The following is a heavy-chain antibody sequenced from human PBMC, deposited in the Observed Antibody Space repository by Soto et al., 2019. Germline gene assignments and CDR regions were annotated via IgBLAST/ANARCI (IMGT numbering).Heavy chain of an antibody. J-gene: IGHJ4*02. CDR1: GFPFSSYA. V-gene: IGHV3-23*01. CDR3: AKAMFRGIAVAGFSG. D-gene: IGHD6-19*01. CDR2: ISGSGGST. Sequence: PGGSLRLSCAASGFPFSSYAMSWVRQAPGKGLEWVSAISGSGGSTYYADSVKGRFTISRDNSKNTLYLQMNSLRAEDTAVYYCAKAMFRGIAVAGFSGWGQGTLVTVSS.